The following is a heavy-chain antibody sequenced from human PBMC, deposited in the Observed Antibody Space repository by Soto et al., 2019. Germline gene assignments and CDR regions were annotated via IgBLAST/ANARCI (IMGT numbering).Heavy chain of an antibody. CDR1: GGTFSSYT. CDR2: IIPILGIA. D-gene: IGHD4-17*01. CDR3: AQTYGDLDAFDI. V-gene: IGHV1-69*02. Sequence: KVSCKASGGTFSSYTISWVRQAPGQGLEWMGRIIPILGIANYAQKFQGRVTITADKSTSAAYMELSSLRSEDTAVYYCAQTYGDLDAFDIWGQGTMVTVSS. J-gene: IGHJ3*02.